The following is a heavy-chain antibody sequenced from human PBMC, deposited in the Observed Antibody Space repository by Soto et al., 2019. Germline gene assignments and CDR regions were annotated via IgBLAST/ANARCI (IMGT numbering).Heavy chain of an antibody. CDR1: GYTFSNYA. Sequence: QVYLVQSGAEVKKPGASVKVSCKASGYTFSNYALTWVRRAPGQGLEWMGWISAHSGDTNYAQKFQGRGTMTTDTATSTAYLELRSLTSDITAVYYCARAITFMFVAPAYWVQGTLDTVS. CDR3: ARAITFMFVAPAY. J-gene: IGHJ4*02. V-gene: IGHV1-18*01. CDR2: ISAHSGDT. D-gene: IGHD3-16*01.